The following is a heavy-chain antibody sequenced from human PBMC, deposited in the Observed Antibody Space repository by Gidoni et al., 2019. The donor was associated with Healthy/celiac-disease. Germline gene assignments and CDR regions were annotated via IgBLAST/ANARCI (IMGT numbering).Heavy chain of an antibody. CDR1: GFPFSSYA. CDR2: ISYDGSNK. V-gene: IGHV3-30-3*01. Sequence: QVQLVESGGGVVQPGRSLTLSCPASGFPFSSYAMHWVRQAPAKGLEWVAVISYDGSNKYYADSVKGRFTISRDNSKNTLYLQMNSLRAEDTAVYYCARDANAVYGDYGDYWGQGTLVTVSS. J-gene: IGHJ4*02. D-gene: IGHD4-17*01. CDR3: ARDANAVYGDYGDY.